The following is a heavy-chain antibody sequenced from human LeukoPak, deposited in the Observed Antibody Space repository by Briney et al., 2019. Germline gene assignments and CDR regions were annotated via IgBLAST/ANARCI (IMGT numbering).Heavy chain of an antibody. CDR2: IGSSGANI. D-gene: IGHD2-15*01. J-gene: IGHJ4*02. CDR3: AKAAIVVVVAASLPDY. CDR1: GFTFSSYA. V-gene: IGHV3-23*01. Sequence: GGSLRLSCAASGFTFSSYAMSWVRQAPGKGLEWVSSIGSSGANIYYADSVKGRFTISRDNSKNSLYLQMNSLRAEDTAVYYCAKAAIVVVVAASLPDYWGQGTLVTVSS.